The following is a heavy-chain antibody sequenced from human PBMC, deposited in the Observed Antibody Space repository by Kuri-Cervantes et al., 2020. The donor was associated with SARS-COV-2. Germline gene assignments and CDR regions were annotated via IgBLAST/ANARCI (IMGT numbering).Heavy chain of an antibody. CDR1: GVSIIGDSYY. CDR3: ARSGNIVVVPAAIRVNWFDP. CDR2: IYRSGPT. Sequence: LRLSCTVSGVSIIGDSYYWTWIRQPAGKGLEWIGDIYRSGPTTYNPSLRSRLTISADTSKSQFSLRLSSVTAADTAVYYCARSGNIVVVPAAIRVNWFDPWGQGTLVTVSS. V-gene: IGHV4-61*09. D-gene: IGHD2-2*02. J-gene: IGHJ5*02.